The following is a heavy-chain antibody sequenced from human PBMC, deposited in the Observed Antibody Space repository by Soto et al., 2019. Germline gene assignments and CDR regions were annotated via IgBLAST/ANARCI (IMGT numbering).Heavy chain of an antibody. Sequence: QVQLEQSAPEVKKPGASVKVSCKASGYTFTTYGISWVRQAPGQGLEWMGWINTHNGNTNYAQNLQGRVIMTADTSTSTAYMELRSLRSDDTAVYYCTREGSAPYCYYGMDAWGQGTTVTVSS. CDR1: GYTFTTYG. D-gene: IGHD2-15*01. CDR2: INTHNGNT. J-gene: IGHJ6*02. CDR3: TREGSAPYCYYGMDA. V-gene: IGHV1-18*01.